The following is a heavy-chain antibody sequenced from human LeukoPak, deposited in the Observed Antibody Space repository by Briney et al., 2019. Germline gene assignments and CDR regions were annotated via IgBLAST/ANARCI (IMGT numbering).Heavy chain of an antibody. V-gene: IGHV3-30*04. CDR2: ISYDGSNK. J-gene: IGHJ4*02. Sequence: GGSLRLSCAASGFTFSDYAMHWVRQAPGKGLEWVALISYDGSNKYYADSVKGRFTISRDNFKNALYLQINSVRAEDTAVYYCARATYYDYWSGYYGAFDYWGQGTLVTVPS. CDR1: GFTFSDYA. D-gene: IGHD3-3*01. CDR3: ARATYYDYWSGYYGAFDY.